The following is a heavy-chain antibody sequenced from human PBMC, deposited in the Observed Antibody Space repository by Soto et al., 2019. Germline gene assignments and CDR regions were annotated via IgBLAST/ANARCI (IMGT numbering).Heavy chain of an antibody. Sequence: PSETLSLTCAVYGGSFSGYYWSWIRQPPGKGLEWIGEINHSGSTNYNPSLKSRVTISVDTSKNQFSLKLSSVTAADTAVYYCARGRGRPTTYYDILTGYPPRNGRFDPWGQGTLVTVSS. D-gene: IGHD3-9*01. J-gene: IGHJ5*02. CDR3: ARGRGRPTTYYDILTGYPPRNGRFDP. CDR1: GGSFSGYY. CDR2: INHSGST. V-gene: IGHV4-34*01.